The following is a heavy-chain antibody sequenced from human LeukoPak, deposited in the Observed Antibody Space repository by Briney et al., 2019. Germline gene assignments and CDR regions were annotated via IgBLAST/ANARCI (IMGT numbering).Heavy chain of an antibody. D-gene: IGHD2-15*01. J-gene: IGHJ4*02. CDR1: GFTFSSYA. CDR3: AKDRTTVKYCSGGSCYGYFDY. CDR2: ISGSGGST. V-gene: IGHV3-23*01. Sequence: PGGSLRLSCAASGFTFSSYAMSWVRQAPGKGLEWVSAISGSGGSTYYADSVKGRFTISRDNSKNTLYLQMNGLRAEDTAVYYCAKDRTTVKYCSGGSCYGYFDYWGQGTLVTVSS.